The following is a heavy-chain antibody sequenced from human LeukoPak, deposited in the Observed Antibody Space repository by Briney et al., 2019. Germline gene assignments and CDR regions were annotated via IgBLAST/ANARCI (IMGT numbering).Heavy chain of an antibody. D-gene: IGHD2-21*01. CDR2: IKQDGSET. CDR3: ARDCFAENNY. J-gene: IGHJ4*02. Sequence: GGSLRLSCAASGFTFSDYWMTWVRQAPGKGLEWVANIKQDGSETYYVDSVRGRFTISRDNARKSLYLQMNSLRAEVTAVYFCARDCFAENNYWGQGILVTVSS. V-gene: IGHV3-7*01. CDR1: GFTFSDYW.